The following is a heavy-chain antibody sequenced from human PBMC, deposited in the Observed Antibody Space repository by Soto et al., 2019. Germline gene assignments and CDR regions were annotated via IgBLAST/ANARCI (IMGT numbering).Heavy chain of an antibody. CDR1: GFSFSTYA. CDR3: AKDYCTSPSCSFDY. CDR2: IRGSGGRP. J-gene: IGHJ4*02. D-gene: IGHD2-2*01. V-gene: IGHV3-23*01. Sequence: PGGSLRLSCAASGFSFSTYAMNWVRQAPGKGLEWVSSIRGSGGRPYYADSVKGRFTLSRDNPKNTLYLQMHSLRAEDTAVYYCAKDYCTSPSCSFDYWGPGTLVTVAS.